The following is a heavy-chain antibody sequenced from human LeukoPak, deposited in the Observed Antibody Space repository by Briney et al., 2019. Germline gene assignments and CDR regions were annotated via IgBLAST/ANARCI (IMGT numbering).Heavy chain of an antibody. CDR3: AKHSDCSDSACYKFDY. CDR2: LRGSGGST. CDR1: GFTLSSYA. J-gene: IGHJ4*02. V-gene: IGHV3-23*01. D-gene: IGHD2-8*01. Sequence: GGSLRLSCAASGFTLSSYAMSWVRQAPGKGLEWVSFLRGSGGSTNYADSVKGRFTISRDNSKNTVYLQMNTLRAEDMALYYCAKHSDCSDSACYKFDYWGQGSLVTASS.